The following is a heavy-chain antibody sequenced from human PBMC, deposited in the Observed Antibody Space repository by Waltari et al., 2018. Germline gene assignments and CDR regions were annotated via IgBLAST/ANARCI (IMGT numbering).Heavy chain of an antibody. J-gene: IGHJ3*01. Sequence: EVQLVESGGGSVQPGGSLRLSCAASGFIFNHYWMHWVRQAPGKGLEWVSRINSDGSRITYADSVKGRFTISRDSAKSTLYLQIHSLRVEDTAMYYCARDHVYTYGTGWDAPDFLGQGAMVTVSS. CDR2: INSDGSRI. V-gene: IGHV3-74*01. D-gene: IGHD5-18*01. CDR1: GFIFNHYW. CDR3: ARDHVYTYGTGWDAPDF.